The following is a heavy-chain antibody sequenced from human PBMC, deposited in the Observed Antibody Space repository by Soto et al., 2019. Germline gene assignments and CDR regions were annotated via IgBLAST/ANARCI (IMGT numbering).Heavy chain of an antibody. CDR2: MYFSGST. V-gene: IGHV4-59*01. Sequence: QVQLQESGPGLVKPSETLSLTCTVSGDSISGSSWSWIRQPPGKGLERIAYMYFSGSTNYNPSLKSRLSISVDTSKNQFSLKLSSVTAADTAVYYCARGSGWFFHWGQGTLVTVSS. CDR1: GDSISGSS. CDR3: ARGSGWFFH. J-gene: IGHJ5*02. D-gene: IGHD6-19*01.